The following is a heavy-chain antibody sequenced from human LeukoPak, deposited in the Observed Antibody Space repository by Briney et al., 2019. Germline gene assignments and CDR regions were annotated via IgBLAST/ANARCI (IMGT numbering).Heavy chain of an antibody. Sequence: ASVKVSCKASGYTFSSYGISWVRQAPGQGLEWMGWISAYNGNTNYAQKLQGRVTMTTDTSTSTAYMELSSLRSEDTAVYYCARQYSSSWHYYFDYWGQGTLVTVSS. V-gene: IGHV1-18*01. J-gene: IGHJ4*02. CDR2: ISAYNGNT. CDR1: GYTFSSYG. D-gene: IGHD6-13*01. CDR3: ARQYSSSWHYYFDY.